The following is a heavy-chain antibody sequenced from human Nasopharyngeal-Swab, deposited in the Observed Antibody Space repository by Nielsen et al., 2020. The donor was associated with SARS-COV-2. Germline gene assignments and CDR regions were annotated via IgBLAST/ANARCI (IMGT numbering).Heavy chain of an antibody. V-gene: IGHV4-34*01. Sequence: WIRQPPGKRLDWIGEINHSGSTKYNPSLKSRVNISVDTSKNQFSLKVSSVTAADTAVYYCARGGYYCSSTSCYYYSGYYYGMDVWGQGTTVTVSS. D-gene: IGHD2-2*01. J-gene: IGHJ6*02. CDR3: ARGGYYCSSTSCYYYSGYYYGMDV. CDR2: INHSGST.